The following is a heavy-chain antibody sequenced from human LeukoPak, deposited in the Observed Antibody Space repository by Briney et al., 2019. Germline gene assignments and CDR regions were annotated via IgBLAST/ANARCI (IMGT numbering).Heavy chain of an antibody. J-gene: IGHJ6*02. CDR1: GDSIRIGDSY. D-gene: IGHD1-14*01. CDR3: ARLPITKRALDV. CDR2: IYYVGSP. Sequence: PSETLSLTCSVSGDSIRIGDSYWGWIRQTPWKGLEWIGSIYYVGSPYYNPSLNSRRVTISVDTSKNQFSLKVTSVTAADTAVYYCARLPITKRALDVWGQGTTVTVSS. V-gene: IGHV4-39*01.